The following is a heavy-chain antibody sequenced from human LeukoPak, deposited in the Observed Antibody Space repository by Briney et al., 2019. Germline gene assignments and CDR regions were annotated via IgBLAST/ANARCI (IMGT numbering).Heavy chain of an antibody. CDR3: VRGATYGTNTWTLRWDYFDS. D-gene: IGHD4-23*01. J-gene: IGHJ4*02. V-gene: IGHV1-18*01. CDR1: GYTFKSYD. CDR2: ISTDTGKT. Sequence: ASVKVSCKCSGYTFKSYDVTWVRQAPGQGLEWMGWISTDTGKTNYAQSLQGRVSMTTDTSTTTAYMELRSLRPDDTAVYYCVRGATYGTNTWTLRWDYFDSWGQGTLVTVSS.